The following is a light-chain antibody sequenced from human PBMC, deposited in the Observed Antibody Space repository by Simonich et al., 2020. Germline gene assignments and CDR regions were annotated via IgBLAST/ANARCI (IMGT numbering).Light chain of an antibody. J-gene: IGKJ2*01. CDR1: QGISSY. CDR2: AAS. CDR3: QQYGSSPYT. V-gene: IGKV1-8*01. Sequence: AIRMTQSPSSLSASTGDRVTITCRASQGISSYLAWYQQKPGKAPKLLIYAASSLQSGVPSRFSGSGSGTDFTLTISSLQPEDFAVYYCQQYGSSPYTFGQGTKLEIK.